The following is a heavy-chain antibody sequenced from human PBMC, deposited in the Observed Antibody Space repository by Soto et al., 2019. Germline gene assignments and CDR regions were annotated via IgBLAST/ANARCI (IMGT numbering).Heavy chain of an antibody. CDR3: ARLDKVRGVPTYGIDV. CDR2: IDPSDSDT. V-gene: IGHV5-10-1*01. D-gene: IGHD3-10*01. J-gene: IGHJ6*02. CDR1: GYSFTSYC. Sequence: EVQLVQSGAEVKKPGGSLRISCKGSGYSFTSYCISWVRQMPGECLEWMGRIDPSDSDTNYSPSFQGHVTISADKSISTAYLQWSSRKATDAAMEYCARLDKVRGVPTYGIDVWRQRTTVTVSS.